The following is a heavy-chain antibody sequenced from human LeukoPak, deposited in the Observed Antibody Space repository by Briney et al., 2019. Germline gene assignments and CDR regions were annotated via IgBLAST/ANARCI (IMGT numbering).Heavy chain of an antibody. J-gene: IGHJ4*02. CDR2: ISWNSGSI. V-gene: IGHV3-9*01. Sequence: PGRSLRLSCAASGFTFDDYAMHWVRQAPGKGLEWVSGISWNSGSIGYADSVKGRFTISRDNAKNSLYLQMNSLRAEDTVLYYCAKGASYLSLPSGSDYWGQGTLVTVSS. D-gene: IGHD2-21*02. CDR3: AKGASYLSLPSGSDY. CDR1: GFTFDDYA.